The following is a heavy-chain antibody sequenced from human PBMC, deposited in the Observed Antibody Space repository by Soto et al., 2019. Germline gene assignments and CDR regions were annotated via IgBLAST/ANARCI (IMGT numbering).Heavy chain of an antibody. CDR3: ARGATATTARGAFDI. CDR1: AGSISSPGYY. CDR2: IFHTGST. J-gene: IGHJ3*02. D-gene: IGHD1-1*01. Sequence: QVQLQESGPGLMKPSQTLSLTCSVSAGSISSPGYYWSWIRQHPGKGLEWLGYIFHTGSTDSNPSLKSRLTMSVDTSKNQFSLKLTSVTAADTALYYCARGATATTARGAFDIWGQGTMVTVSS. V-gene: IGHV4-31*03.